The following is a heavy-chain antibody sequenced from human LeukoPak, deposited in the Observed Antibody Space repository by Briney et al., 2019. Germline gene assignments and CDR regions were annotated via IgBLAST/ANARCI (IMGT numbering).Heavy chain of an antibody. Sequence: PGGSLRLSCAASGFTFSSYGMLWVRQAPGKGLEWVAVIWYDGSNKYYADSVKGRFTISRDNSKNTLYLQMNSLRAEDTAVYYCARDASYYDILTGYPGYWGQGTLVTVSS. D-gene: IGHD3-9*01. V-gene: IGHV3-33*01. CDR1: GFTFSSYG. J-gene: IGHJ4*02. CDR2: IWYDGSNK. CDR3: ARDASYYDILTGYPGY.